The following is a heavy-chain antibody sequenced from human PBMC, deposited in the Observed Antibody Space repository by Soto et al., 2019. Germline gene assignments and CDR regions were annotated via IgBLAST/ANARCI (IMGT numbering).Heavy chain of an antibody. J-gene: IGHJ5*02. CDR3: ARDKLYCSGGSCIRWFDP. D-gene: IGHD2-15*01. V-gene: IGHV3-30-3*01. CDR1: GFTFSTYA. Sequence: LRLSCVASGFTFSTYAIHWVRQAPGKGLDWVAVISNDGSKKYFVDSVKGRFTISGDNSKNTLYLQMNSLRAEDTAVYYCARDKLYCSGGSCIRWFDPWGQGTLVTVSS. CDR2: ISNDGSKK.